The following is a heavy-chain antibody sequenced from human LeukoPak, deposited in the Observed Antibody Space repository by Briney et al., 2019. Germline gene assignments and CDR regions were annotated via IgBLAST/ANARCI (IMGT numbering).Heavy chain of an antibody. V-gene: IGHV4-30-4*01. CDR1: GGSISSGDYY. CDR2: IYYSGST. J-gene: IGHJ4*02. Sequence: PSLTLSLTCTVSGGSISSGDYYWSWVRQPPGKGLEWFGYIYYSGSTYYSPSLKSQVTISVDTSKNQFSLKLSSVTAADTAVYYCARVGFLDWRFGELNYFDYWGQGTLVTVSP. CDR3: ARVGFLDWRFGELNYFDY. D-gene: IGHD3-10*01.